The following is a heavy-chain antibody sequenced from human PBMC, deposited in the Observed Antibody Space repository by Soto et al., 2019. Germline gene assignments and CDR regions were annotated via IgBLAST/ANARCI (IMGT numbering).Heavy chain of an antibody. J-gene: IGHJ3*02. CDR1: GFTFSNYA. CDR2: ISGGGGST. CDR3: AKDKGYCSSISCYGAFDI. Sequence: EVQLLESGGGLVQPGGSLRLSCAASGFTFSNYAMSWVRQAPGKGLEWVSTISGGGGSTCYADSVKGRFTISRDNSKNTLYLQMNSLRAEDTAVYYCAKDKGYCSSISCYGAFDIWGQGTIVTVSS. V-gene: IGHV3-23*01. D-gene: IGHD2-2*01.